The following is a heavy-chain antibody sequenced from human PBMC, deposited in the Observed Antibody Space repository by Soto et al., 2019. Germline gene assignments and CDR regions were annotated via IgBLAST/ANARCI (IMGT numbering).Heavy chain of an antibody. Sequence: PVWSLRLSCSASGFTFSSYAMHWVRQAPGKGLEYVSAISSNGGSTYYADSVKGRFTISRDNSKNTLYLQMSSLRAEDTAVYYCVKGGSYDTNAVFQNLGQRIL. D-gene: IGHD3-22*01. V-gene: IGHV3-64D*06. CDR1: GFTFSSYA. CDR2: ISSNGGST. J-gene: IGHJ1*01. CDR3: VKGGSYDTNAVFQN.